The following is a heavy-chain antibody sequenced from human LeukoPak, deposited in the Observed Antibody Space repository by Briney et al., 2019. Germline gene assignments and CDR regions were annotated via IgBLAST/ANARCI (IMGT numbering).Heavy chain of an antibody. CDR3: ARTAGLSFLYYFDY. Sequence: GGSLRLSCAASGFTFSSYSMNWVRQAPGKGLEWVSSISSSSSYIYYADSVKGRFTISRDNAKNSLYLQMNSLRAEGTAVYYCARTAGLSFLYYFDYWGQGTLVTVSS. CDR1: GFTFSSYS. D-gene: IGHD3-16*02. J-gene: IGHJ4*02. V-gene: IGHV3-21*01. CDR2: ISSSSSYI.